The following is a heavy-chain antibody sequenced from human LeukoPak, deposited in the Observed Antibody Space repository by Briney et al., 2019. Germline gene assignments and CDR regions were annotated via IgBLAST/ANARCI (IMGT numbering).Heavy chain of an antibody. Sequence: GGSLRLSCAASGFTFSSYWMSCVRQAPGKGLEWVANIKQDGSEKYYVDSVKGRFTISRDNAKNSLYLQMNSLRAEDTAVYYCARGGSPVERYFDYWGQGTLVTVSS. J-gene: IGHJ4*02. V-gene: IGHV3-7*01. CDR2: IKQDGSEK. CDR1: GFTFSSYW. CDR3: ARGGSPVERYFDY.